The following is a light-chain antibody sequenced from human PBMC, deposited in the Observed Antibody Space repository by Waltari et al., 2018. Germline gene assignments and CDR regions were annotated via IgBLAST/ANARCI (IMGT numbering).Light chain of an antibody. CDR2: GAS. Sequence: EIVLPHSPVTPSGSPGERATPPCRASQSVGRTLAWYQQRPGQAPRLVIYGASTRATGVPGRFSGSGSDTEFTLTINNLQSEDFGVYYCQQYKSWPPLTFGGGTKVEI. J-gene: IGKJ4*01. CDR1: QSVGRT. CDR3: QQYKSWPPLT. V-gene: IGKV3-15*01.